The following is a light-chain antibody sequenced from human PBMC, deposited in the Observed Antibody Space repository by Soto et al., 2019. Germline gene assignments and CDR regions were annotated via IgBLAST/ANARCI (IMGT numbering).Light chain of an antibody. CDR1: QSVSTSH. V-gene: IGKV3D-20*02. J-gene: IGKJ5*01. CDR2: GAS. CDR3: QHRSNWPIT. Sequence: IVVTQSPGTLSLSPGERATLSCRASQSVSTSHLAWYQQKPGQAPRLLIYGASNRATGIPARFSGSGSGTDFTLTISSLEPEDFAVYYCQHRSNWPITFGQGTRLE.